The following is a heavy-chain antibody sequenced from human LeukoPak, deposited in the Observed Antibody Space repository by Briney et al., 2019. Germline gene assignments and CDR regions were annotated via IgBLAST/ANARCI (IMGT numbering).Heavy chain of an antibody. CDR2: IIPIFGTA. D-gene: IGHD3-3*01. CDR1: GGTFNSYA. CDR3: ARANGDFWSGYYYYFDY. J-gene: IGHJ4*02. Sequence: SVKVSCTTSGGTFNSYAISRVRQAPGQGLEWMGGIIPIFGTANYAQKFQGRVTITADESTSTAYMELSSLRSEDTAVYYCARANGDFWSGYYYYFDYWGQGTLVTVSS. V-gene: IGHV1-69*01.